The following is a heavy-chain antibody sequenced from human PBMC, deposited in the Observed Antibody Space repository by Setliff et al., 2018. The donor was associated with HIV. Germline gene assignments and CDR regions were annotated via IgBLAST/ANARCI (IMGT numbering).Heavy chain of an antibody. V-gene: IGHV1-69*10. Sequence: GASVKVSCKASGFTFNHYALSWVRQAPGQRPEWMGGTIPMSDIPNYAQNFQGRVTITADHSTTTTYMELSSLSSEDTAVYYCASLFDYDSSGYLIYWGQGTLVTVSS. CDR1: GFTFNHYA. D-gene: IGHD3-22*01. J-gene: IGHJ4*02. CDR2: TIPMSDIP. CDR3: ASLFDYDSSGYLIY.